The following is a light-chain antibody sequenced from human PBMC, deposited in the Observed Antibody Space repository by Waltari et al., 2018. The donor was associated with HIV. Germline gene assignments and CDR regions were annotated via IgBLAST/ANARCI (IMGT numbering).Light chain of an antibody. CDR3: QQYYTTPLT. V-gene: IGKV4-1*01. CDR1: QSVFYNSNTKDY. CDR2: WAS. Sequence: DIVMTQSPNSLSVSLNETATINYKSSQSVFYNSNTKDYLAWFQQKPRQPPNLIIYWASSRESGVPDRFSGSGSGTHFTLTITNFQAEDVALYYCQQYYTTPLTFGGGTRVDI. J-gene: IGKJ4*01.